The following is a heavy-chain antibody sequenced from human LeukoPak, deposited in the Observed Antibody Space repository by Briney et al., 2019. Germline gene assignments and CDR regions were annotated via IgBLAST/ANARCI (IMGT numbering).Heavy chain of an antibody. CDR1: GFTFNSYA. D-gene: IGHD3-22*01. CDR2: ISASGGST. CDR3: VKDRDYYDSSGPDAFDI. J-gene: IGHJ3*02. V-gene: IGHV3-23*01. Sequence: GGSLRLSCAASGFTFNSYAINWVRQAPGKGLEWVSAISASGGSTYYADSVKGRFTISRDNSKNTLYLQMNSLGAEDTAVYYCVKDRDYYDSSGPDAFDIWGQGTMVTVSS.